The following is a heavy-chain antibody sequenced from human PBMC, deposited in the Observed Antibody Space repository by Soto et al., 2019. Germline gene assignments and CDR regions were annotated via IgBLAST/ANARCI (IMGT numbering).Heavy chain of an antibody. D-gene: IGHD3-10*01. CDR1: GYTFTNYW. Sequence: GESLKISCQASGYTFTNYWIGWVRQMPGRGLEWVGLIFPRDSDTRYSASFEGQVTISTDISIATAYSHWRSLEAPDTATYFCARLGSLLQPIDTWGQGTPVTVSS. CDR3: ARLGSLLQPIDT. CDR2: IFPRDSDT. V-gene: IGHV5-51*01. J-gene: IGHJ5*02.